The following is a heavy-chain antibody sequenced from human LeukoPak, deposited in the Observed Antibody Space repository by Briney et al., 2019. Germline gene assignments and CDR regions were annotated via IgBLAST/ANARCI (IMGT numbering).Heavy chain of an antibody. CDR3: ATQRADAFDI. V-gene: IGHV3-21*01. CDR2: ISSSSSYI. Sequence: GGSLRLSCAASGFTFSSYAMSWVRQAPGKGLEWVSSISSSSSYIYYADSVKGRFTISRDNAKNSLYLQMNSLRAEDTAVYYCATQRADAFDIWGQGTMVTVSS. J-gene: IGHJ3*02. CDR1: GFTFSSYA.